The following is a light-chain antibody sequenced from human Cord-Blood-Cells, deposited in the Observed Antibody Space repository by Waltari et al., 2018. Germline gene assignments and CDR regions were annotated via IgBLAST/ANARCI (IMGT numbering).Light chain of an antibody. CDR2: GAS. CDR1: QSVSSSY. Sequence: EFVLTQSPGPLPLSPGEGATLSCRASQSVSSSYLAWYQQKPGKAPRLLIYGASSRATGIPDRFSGSGSGTDFTLTISRLEPEDFAVYYCQQYGSSPWTFGQGTKVEIK. V-gene: IGKV3-20*01. CDR3: QQYGSSPWT. J-gene: IGKJ1*01.